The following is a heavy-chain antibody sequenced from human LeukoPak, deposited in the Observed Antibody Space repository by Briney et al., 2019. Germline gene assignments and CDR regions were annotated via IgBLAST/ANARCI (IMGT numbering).Heavy chain of an antibody. Sequence: SETLSLTCTVSGGSICSGGYYWSWIRQPPGKGLEWIGYIYHSGSTYYNPSLKSRVTISVDRSKNQFSLKLSSVTAADTAVYYCARDKEGSSSWYDYWGQGTLVTVSS. CDR3: ARDKEGSSSWYDY. J-gene: IGHJ4*02. D-gene: IGHD6-13*01. CDR1: GGSICSGGYY. V-gene: IGHV4-30-2*01. CDR2: IYHSGST.